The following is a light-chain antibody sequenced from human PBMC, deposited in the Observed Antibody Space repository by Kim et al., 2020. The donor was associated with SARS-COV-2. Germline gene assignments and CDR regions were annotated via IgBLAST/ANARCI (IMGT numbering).Light chain of an antibody. CDR1: QSVSTS. V-gene: IGKV3-11*01. CDR3: QQREDWPLT. J-gene: IGKJ4*01. Sequence: LSPGERATLSCRASQSVSTSVAWFQHKPGQAPRLLIHDASYRATGIPARFSGSGSGTDFILTITGLQAEDFAVYHCQQREDWPLTFGGGTKVDIK. CDR2: DAS.